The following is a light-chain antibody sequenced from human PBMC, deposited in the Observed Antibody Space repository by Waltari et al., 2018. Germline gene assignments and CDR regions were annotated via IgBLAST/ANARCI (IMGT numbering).Light chain of an antibody. CDR3: SSYTKSTTQV. CDR2: EVS. Sequence: QSALTQPASVPGSPGQSITISCTGPNRDLGRSNFVSWYQQHPNKVPKLVLYEVSNRPSGVSNSFSGSKSGNTAFLTISGLQAEDEAEYYCSSYTKSTTQVFGTGTKVTVL. V-gene: IGLV2-14*01. CDR1: NRDLGRSNF. J-gene: IGLJ1*01.